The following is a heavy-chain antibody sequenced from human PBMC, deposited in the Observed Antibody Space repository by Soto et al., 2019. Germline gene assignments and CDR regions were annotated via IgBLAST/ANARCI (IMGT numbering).Heavy chain of an antibody. CDR3: VGDYGGLEGFDV. J-gene: IGHJ3*01. CDR2: ISGSDYRT. Sequence: EVQLLESGGGLVQPGGSLRLSCVASVGSGFTFTDYAMAWVRQAPEKGLEWVSGISGSDYRTYYADSVKGRFTISRDNSKNMLFLQTNSLTAEDTAIYYCVGDYGGLEGFDVWGQGTMVTVSS. V-gene: IGHV3-23*01. CDR1: VGSGFTFTDYA. D-gene: IGHD4-17*01.